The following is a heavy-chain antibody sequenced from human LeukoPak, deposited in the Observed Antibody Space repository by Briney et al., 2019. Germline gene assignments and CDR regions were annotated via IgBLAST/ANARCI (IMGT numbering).Heavy chain of an antibody. D-gene: IGHD3-3*01. CDR3: ARDRALARPWAIWDY. V-gene: IGHV1-2*04. Sequence: PAASVKVSCKASGYTFTGYYMHWVRQAPGQGLEWMGWINPNSGGTNYAQKFQGWVTMTRDTSISTAYMELSRLRSDDTAVYYCARDRALARPWAIWDYWGQGTLVTVSS. J-gene: IGHJ4*02. CDR2: INPNSGGT. CDR1: GYTFTGYY.